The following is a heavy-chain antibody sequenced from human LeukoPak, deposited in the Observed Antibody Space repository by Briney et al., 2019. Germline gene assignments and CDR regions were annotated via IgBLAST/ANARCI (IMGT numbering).Heavy chain of an antibody. V-gene: IGHV5-51*01. CDR3: ERWGYCSSTSCIHGPGY. CDR1: GYSFTSYW. J-gene: IGHJ4*02. D-gene: IGHD2-2*01. Sequence: GESLKISCKGSGYSFTSYWFGWVRQMPGKGLEWMGIIYPGDSDTRYSPSFQGQVTISADKSISTAYLQWSSLKASDTAMYYCERWGYCSSTSCIHGPGYWGQGTLVTVSS. CDR2: IYPGDSDT.